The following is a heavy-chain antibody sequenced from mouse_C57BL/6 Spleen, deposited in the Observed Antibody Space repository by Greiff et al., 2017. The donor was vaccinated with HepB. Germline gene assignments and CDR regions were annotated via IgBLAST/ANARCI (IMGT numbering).Heavy chain of an antibody. CDR1: GYTFTSYW. D-gene: IGHD3-1*01. J-gene: IGHJ2*01. Sequence: VQLQQSGAELVMPGASVKLSCKASGYTFTSYWMHWVKQRPGQGLEWIGEIDPSDSYTNYNQKFKGKSTLTVDKSSSTAYMQLSSLTSEDSAVYYCARSGAYYFDYWGQGTTLTVSS. CDR3: ARSGAYYFDY. V-gene: IGHV1-69*01. CDR2: IDPSDSYT.